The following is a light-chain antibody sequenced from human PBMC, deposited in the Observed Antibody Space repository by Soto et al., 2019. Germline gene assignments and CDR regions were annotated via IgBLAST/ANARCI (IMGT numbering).Light chain of an antibody. Sequence: QSALTQPASVSGSPGQSITISCTGTSSDVGDYNFVSWYQQRPGKAPRLIISDVSDRPSGVSNRFSGSKSGDTASLTISGLQAEDEADYYCSSYPHNIDIVLFGGGTKLTVL. CDR3: SSYPHNIDIVL. CDR1: SSDVGDYNF. J-gene: IGLJ2*01. V-gene: IGLV2-14*03. CDR2: DVS.